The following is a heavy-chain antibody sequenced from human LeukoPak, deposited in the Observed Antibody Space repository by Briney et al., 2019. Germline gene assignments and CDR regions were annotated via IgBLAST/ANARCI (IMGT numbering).Heavy chain of an antibody. V-gene: IGHV1-2*06. D-gene: IGHD3-10*01. J-gene: IGHJ6*03. Sequence: ASVKVSCKASGYTFTGYYMHWVRQAPGQGLEWMGRTNPNSGGTNYAQKFQGRVTMTRDTSSSTAYMELSRLRSDDTAVYYCARFVPLTMVRGVIITDYYMDVWGKGTTVTVSS. CDR2: TNPNSGGT. CDR1: GYTFTGYY. CDR3: ARFVPLTMVRGVIITDYYMDV.